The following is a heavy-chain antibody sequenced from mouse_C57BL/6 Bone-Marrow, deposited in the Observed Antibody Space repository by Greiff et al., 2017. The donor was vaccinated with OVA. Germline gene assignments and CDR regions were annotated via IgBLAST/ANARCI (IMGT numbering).Heavy chain of an antibody. J-gene: IGHJ3*01. Sequence: VQLQQSGAELVRPGASVTLSCKASGYTFTDYEMHWVKQTPVHGLEWIGAIDPATGGTAYNQKFKGKAILTADKSSSTAYMELRSLTSEDSAVYYCTRAIYYYGAVAYWGQGTLVTVSA. D-gene: IGHD1-1*01. CDR1: GYTFTDYE. CDR3: TRAIYYYGAVAY. V-gene: IGHV1-15*01. CDR2: IDPATGGT.